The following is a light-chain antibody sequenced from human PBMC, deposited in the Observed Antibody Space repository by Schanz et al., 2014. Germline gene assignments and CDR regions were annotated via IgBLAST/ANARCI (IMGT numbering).Light chain of an antibody. J-gene: IGKJ4*01. CDR2: DAS. CDR3: QHYDVPPLT. Sequence: EIVMTQSPATLSVSPGERATLSCRASQSVSSKLAWYQQKPGQAPRLLIYDASNRATGIPARFSGSGSGTDFTLTISRLEPEDNAVYHCQHYDVPPLTFGGGTKVEIK. CDR1: QSVSSK. V-gene: IGKV3D-15*02.